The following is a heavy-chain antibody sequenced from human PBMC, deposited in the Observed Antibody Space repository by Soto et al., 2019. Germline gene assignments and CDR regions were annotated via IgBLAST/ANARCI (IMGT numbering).Heavy chain of an antibody. V-gene: IGHV1-8*01. CDR1: GYAFTSND. CDR2: MNANSGST. D-gene: IGHD2-2*01. CDR3: ARDSTSPDY. Sequence: QVQLVQTGAEVKKPGASVKVSCKTSGYAFTSNDITWVRQATGQGLEWMGWMNANSGSTGHAQRFQGRVTMTRNTSISTAYLELSSLRSEDTAVYYCARDSTSPDYWGQGTLVTVSS. J-gene: IGHJ4*02.